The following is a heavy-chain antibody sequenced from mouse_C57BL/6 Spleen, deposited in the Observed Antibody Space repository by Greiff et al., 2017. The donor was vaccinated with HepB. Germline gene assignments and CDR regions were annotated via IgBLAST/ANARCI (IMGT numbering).Heavy chain of an antibody. CDR2: IYPVSGET. CDR3: GRSSYGYYAMDY. CDR1: GYTFTDHI. J-gene: IGHJ4*01. D-gene: IGHD1-1*01. V-gene: IGHV1-11*01. Sequence: LVESGAELASPGASVTLSCKASGYTFTDHIMNWVKKRPGQGLEWIGRIYPVSGETNYNHKFMGKATFSVDRSSSTVYMVLNSLTSEDPAVYYCGRSSYGYYAMDYWGQGTSVTVSS.